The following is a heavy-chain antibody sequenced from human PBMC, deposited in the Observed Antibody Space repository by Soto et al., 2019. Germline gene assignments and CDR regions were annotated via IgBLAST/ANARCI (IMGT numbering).Heavy chain of an antibody. D-gene: IGHD1-7*01. Sequence: TSETLSLTCTVSGGSISSYYWSWIRQPPGKGLEWIGYIYYSGSTNYNPSLKSRVTISVDTSKNQFSLKLSSVTAADTAVYYCARDTSQGAGTKFDPWGQGTLVTVSS. V-gene: IGHV4-59*01. CDR2: IYYSGST. CDR1: GGSISSYY. CDR3: ARDTSQGAGTKFDP. J-gene: IGHJ5*02.